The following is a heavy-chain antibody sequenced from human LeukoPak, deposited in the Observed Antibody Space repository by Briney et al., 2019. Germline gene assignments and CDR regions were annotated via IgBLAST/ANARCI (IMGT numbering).Heavy chain of an antibody. CDR3: ATRGLVGYSGYEKLSNDAFDI. CDR2: IFYSGST. V-gene: IGHV4-39*07. J-gene: IGHJ3*02. Sequence: PSETLSLTCTVSGGSISRSDYYWGWIRQPPGKGLEWIGSIFYSGSTYYNASLKSRATISVDTSKNQFSLKMTSVTAADTAVYYCATRGLVGYSGYEKLSNDAFDIWGQGTMVTVSS. CDR1: GGSISRSDYY. D-gene: IGHD5-12*01.